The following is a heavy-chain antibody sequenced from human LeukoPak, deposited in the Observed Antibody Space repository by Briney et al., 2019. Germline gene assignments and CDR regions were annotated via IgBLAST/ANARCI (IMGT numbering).Heavy chain of an antibody. J-gene: IGHJ5*02. CDR2: INHSGST. CDR3: ARSGAKAVVLGWFDP. V-gene: IGHV4-34*01. CDR1: GGSFSGYY. D-gene: IGHD7-27*01. Sequence: PSETLSLTCAVYGGSFSGYYWSWIRQPPGKGLEWIGEINHSGSTNYNPSLKGRVTISVDTSKNQFSLKLSAVTAADTAVYYCARSGAKAVVLGWFDPWGQGTLVTVSS.